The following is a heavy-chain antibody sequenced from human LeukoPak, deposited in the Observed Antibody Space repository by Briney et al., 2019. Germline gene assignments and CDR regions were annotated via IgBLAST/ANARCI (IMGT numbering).Heavy chain of an antibody. D-gene: IGHD3-3*01. CDR1: GFTFSSYA. Sequence: GGSLRLSCAASGFTFSSYAMSWVRQAPGKGLEWVSGINWNGGSTGYADSVKGRFTISRDNAKNSLYLQMNSLRAEDTALYYCARVAVSITIFGVTYYYYMDVWGKGTTVTVSS. J-gene: IGHJ6*03. V-gene: IGHV3-20*04. CDR3: ARVAVSITIFGVTYYYYMDV. CDR2: INWNGGST.